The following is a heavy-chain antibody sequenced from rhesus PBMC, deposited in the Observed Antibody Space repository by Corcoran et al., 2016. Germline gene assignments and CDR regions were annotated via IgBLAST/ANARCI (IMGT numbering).Heavy chain of an antibody. CDR2: IDGSSTST. CDR3: TTMYSSGSPWRADV. Sequence: VQLQESGPGLVKPSETLYLTCAVSGGSIRDTYRWTWLRRPPGPGLEWIGDIDGSSTSTNYNPSLRSRVTISKDTSKNQFSWKLSSVTAADTAVYDCTTMYSSGSPWRADVWGPGVLVTVSS. V-gene: IGHV4S18*01. J-gene: IGHJ5-1*01. CDR1: GGSIRDTYR. D-gene: IGHD6-31*01.